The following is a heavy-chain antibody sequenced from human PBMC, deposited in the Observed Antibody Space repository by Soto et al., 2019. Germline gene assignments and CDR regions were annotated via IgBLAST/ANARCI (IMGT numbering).Heavy chain of an antibody. J-gene: IGHJ5*02. CDR1: GGSISSGGYY. D-gene: IGHD2-15*01. V-gene: IGHV4-31*02. Sequence: PSETLSLTXTVSGGSISSGGYYWSWIRQHPGKGLEWIGYIYYSGSTYYNPSLKSRVTISVDTSKNQFSLKLSSVTAADTAVYYCARGAGYPNWFDPWGQGTLVTVSS. CDR3: ARGAGYPNWFDP. CDR2: IYYSGST.